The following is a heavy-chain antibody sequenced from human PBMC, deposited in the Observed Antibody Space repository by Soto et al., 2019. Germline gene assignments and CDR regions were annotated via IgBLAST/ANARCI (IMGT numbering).Heavy chain of an antibody. Sequence: ASVKVSCKASGYTFTGYYMHWVRQAPGQGLEWMGWINPNSGGTNYAQKFQGWVTMTRDTSISTAYMELSRLRSDDTAVYYCARDVLYCSGGSCQNWFDPWGQGTLVTVSS. D-gene: IGHD2-15*01. CDR3: ARDVLYCSGGSCQNWFDP. J-gene: IGHJ5*02. V-gene: IGHV1-2*04. CDR1: GYTFTGYY. CDR2: INPNSGGT.